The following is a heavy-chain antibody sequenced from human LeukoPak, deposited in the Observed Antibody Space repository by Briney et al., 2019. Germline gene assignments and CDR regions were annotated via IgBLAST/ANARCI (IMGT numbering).Heavy chain of an antibody. J-gene: IGHJ4*02. V-gene: IGHV3-23*01. D-gene: IGHD2-2*01. CDR3: AKSHRGFCSTTSCSDEGDY. Sequence: GGSLRLSCAASGFTFSNYGMSWVRQAPGKGLEWVSSIGSSGHGTDYADSVKGRFTISRDNSMNTLFLQMNSLRAEDTAFYYCAKSHRGFCSTTSCSDEGDYWGQGTLVTVSP. CDR2: IGSSGHGT. CDR1: GFTFSNYG.